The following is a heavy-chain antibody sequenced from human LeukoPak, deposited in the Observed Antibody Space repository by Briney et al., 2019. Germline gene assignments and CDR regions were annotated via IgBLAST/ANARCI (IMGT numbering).Heavy chain of an antibody. J-gene: IGHJ2*01. CDR2: ISLSSGSR. D-gene: IGHD3-16*01. V-gene: IGHV3-23*01. CDR1: GFTFSSFA. CDR3: TICRGEGGEYWHFDV. Sequence: GGSLRLSCAASGFTFSSFAMTWVRQAPGKGLEWVSSISLSSGSRNYADSVKGGFTISKDNAKNTQYMQMHSLRAEDTALYYCTICRGEGGEYWHFDVWGRGVLVTVSS.